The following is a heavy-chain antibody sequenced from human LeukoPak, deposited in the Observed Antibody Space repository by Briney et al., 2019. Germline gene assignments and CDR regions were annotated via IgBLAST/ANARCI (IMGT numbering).Heavy chain of an antibody. D-gene: IGHD2/OR15-2a*01. CDR2: IYYSGST. J-gene: IGHJ4*02. Sequence: PSESLSLTCTVSGGSISSGDYYWSWIRQPPGKGLVWIGYIYYSGSTYYNPSLKSQVTISVGTSKNQFSLKLSSVTAADTAVYYCARAPSPDSTDYWGQGTLVTVSP. V-gene: IGHV4-30-4*01. CDR1: GGSISSGDYY. CDR3: ARAPSPDSTDY.